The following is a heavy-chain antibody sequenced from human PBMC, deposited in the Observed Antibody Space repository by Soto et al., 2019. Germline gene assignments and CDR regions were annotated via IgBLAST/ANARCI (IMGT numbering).Heavy chain of an antibody. CDR2: IIPIFGTA. Sequence: GASVKVSCKASGGTFSSYAISWVRQAPGQGLGWMGGIIPIFGTANYAQKFQGRVTITADESTSTAYMELSSLRSEDTAVYYCARGFGVVITNYYYYGMDVWGQGTTVTVSS. CDR3: ARGFGVVITNYYYYGMDV. J-gene: IGHJ6*02. CDR1: GGTFSSYA. D-gene: IGHD3-3*01. V-gene: IGHV1-69*13.